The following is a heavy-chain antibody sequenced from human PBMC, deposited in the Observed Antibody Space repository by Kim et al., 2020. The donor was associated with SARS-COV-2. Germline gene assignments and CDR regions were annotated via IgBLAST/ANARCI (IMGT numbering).Heavy chain of an antibody. V-gene: IGHV1-2*02. D-gene: IGHD3-9*01. CDR1: GYTFTGYY. CDR2: INPNSGGT. J-gene: IGHJ6*02. CDR3: ARDKLKGLRYFDWAIRTYQKDYYYYGMDV. Sequence: ASVKVSCKASGYTFTGYYMHWVRQAPGQWLEWMGWINPNSGGTNYAQKFQGRVTMTRDTSISTAYMELSRLRSDDTAVYYCARDKLKGLRYFDWAIRTYQKDYYYYGMDVWGQGTTVTVSS.